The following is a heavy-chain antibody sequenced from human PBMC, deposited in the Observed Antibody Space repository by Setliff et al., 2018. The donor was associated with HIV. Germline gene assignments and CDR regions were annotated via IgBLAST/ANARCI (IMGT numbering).Heavy chain of an antibody. CDR3: ARHRDPPGTSWIFYYYYMDL. CDR1: GGSISSSSYY. D-gene: IGHD2-2*01. Sequence: LSLTCTVSGGSISSSSYYWGWIRQPPGKRLEWLGSVYQSGSTSYNPSLSSRLTISVDTSKNQVSLRLSSVTAADTGVYSCARHRDPPGTSWIFYYYYMDLWGGGTTVTVSS. CDR2: VYQSGST. V-gene: IGHV4-39*01. J-gene: IGHJ6*03.